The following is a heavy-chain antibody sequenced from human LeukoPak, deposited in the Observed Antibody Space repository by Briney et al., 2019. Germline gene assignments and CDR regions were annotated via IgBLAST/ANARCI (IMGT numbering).Heavy chain of an antibody. CDR2: INHSGST. V-gene: IGHV4-34*01. Sequence: PSETLSLTCAVYGGSFSGYYWSWIRQPPGKGLEWIGEINHSGSTNYNPSLKSRVTISVDTSKNQFSLKLSSVTAADTAVYYCARVGYNWNDGAYYYYYMDVWGKGTTVTISS. CDR3: ARVGYNWNDGAYYYYYMDV. CDR1: GGSFSGYY. J-gene: IGHJ6*03. D-gene: IGHD1-1*01.